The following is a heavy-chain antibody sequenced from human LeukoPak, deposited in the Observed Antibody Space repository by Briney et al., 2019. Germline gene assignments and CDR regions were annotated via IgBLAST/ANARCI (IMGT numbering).Heavy chain of an antibody. Sequence: GGSLRLSCAVPGLTFSDYTMNWVRQAPGKRLEWVSSISPTGSTTYYRNSVKGRFTISRDNPRSTVYLRMNSLRAEDTAVYYCAKDLPSGYYDSSGYTSPNWFDPWGQGTLVTVSS. CDR3: AKDLPSGYYDSSGYTSPNWFDP. V-gene: IGHV3-23*01. CDR2: ISPTGSTT. D-gene: IGHD3-22*01. CDR1: GLTFSDYT. J-gene: IGHJ5*02.